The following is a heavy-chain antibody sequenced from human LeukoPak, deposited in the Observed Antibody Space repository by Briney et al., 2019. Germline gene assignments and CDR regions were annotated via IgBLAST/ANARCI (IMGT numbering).Heavy chain of an antibody. CDR1: GYTFTSYY. D-gene: IGHD2-8*01. V-gene: IGHV1-46*01. Sequence: ASVKVSCKASGYTFTSYYMHWVRQAPGQGLEWMGIINPSGGSTSYAQKFQGRVTMTRDTSTSTVYMELSSLGSEDTAVYYCARDGVSWPKGVDIWGQGTMVTVSS. CDR3: ARDGVSWPKGVDI. CDR2: INPSGGST. J-gene: IGHJ3*02.